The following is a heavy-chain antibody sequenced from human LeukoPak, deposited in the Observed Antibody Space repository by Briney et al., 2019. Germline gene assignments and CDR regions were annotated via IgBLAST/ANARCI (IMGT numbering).Heavy chain of an antibody. CDR3: ARDRVAYFDY. D-gene: IGHD3-3*01. V-gene: IGHV3-21*01. J-gene: IGHJ4*02. Sequence: GGSLRLSCAASGFTFSSYSMNWVRQAPGKGLEWVSSISSSSSYIYYADSVKGRFTISRDNAKNSLYLQMNSLRVEDTAVYYCARDRVAYFDYWGQGTLVTVSS. CDR2: ISSSSSYI. CDR1: GFTFSSYS.